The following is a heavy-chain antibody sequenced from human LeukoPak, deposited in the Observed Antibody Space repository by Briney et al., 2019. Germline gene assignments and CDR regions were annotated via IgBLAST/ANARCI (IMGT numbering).Heavy chain of an antibody. J-gene: IGHJ4*02. V-gene: IGHV4-59*12. CDR2: IFYSGST. CDR3: AREGSGYAFFNY. Sequence: PSETLSLTCSVSGGSISTYYWSWIRQPPGKGLEWIGYIFYSGSTNYNPSLKSRVTISVDTSKNQSSLKLSSVTAADTAVYYCAREGSGYAFFNYWGQGTLVTVSS. CDR1: GGSISTYY. D-gene: IGHD5-12*01.